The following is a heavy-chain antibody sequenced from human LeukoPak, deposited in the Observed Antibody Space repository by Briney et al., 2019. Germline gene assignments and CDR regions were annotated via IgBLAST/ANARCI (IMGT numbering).Heavy chain of an antibody. D-gene: IGHD3-10*01. CDR2: ISYDGSIK. CDR3: ARVGYYASGPFSYFDY. J-gene: IGHJ4*02. V-gene: IGHV3-30-3*01. CDR1: GFTFSSYA. Sequence: HPGGSLRLSCAASGFTFSSYAMHWVRQAPGEGLEWVAVISYDGSIKHYTDSVKGRFTISRDNSKNTLYLQMNSLSVEDTAVYYCARVGYYASGPFSYFDYWGQGTLVTVSS.